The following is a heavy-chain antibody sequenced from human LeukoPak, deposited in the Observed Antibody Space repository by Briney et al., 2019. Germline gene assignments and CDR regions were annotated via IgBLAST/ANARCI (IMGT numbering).Heavy chain of an antibody. V-gene: IGHV3-23*01. J-gene: IGHJ4*02. Sequence: GGSLRLSCAASGFTFSSYAMSWVRQAPGKGLEWVSAISGSGGSTYYADSVKGRFTISRDNSKNTLYLQMNSLRAEDTAVYYCAKDPNHYYGSGELVYYWGQGTLVTVSS. CDR3: AKDPNHYYGSGELVYY. D-gene: IGHD3-10*01. CDR1: GFTFSSYA. CDR2: ISGSGGST.